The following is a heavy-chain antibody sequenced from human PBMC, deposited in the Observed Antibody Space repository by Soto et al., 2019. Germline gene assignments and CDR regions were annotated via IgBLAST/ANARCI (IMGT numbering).Heavy chain of an antibody. J-gene: IGHJ2*01. CDR1: GGSTSGKY. CDR3: ARDFDVNTGLDYWYFDL. D-gene: IGHD3-9*01. Sequence: QVNLQESGPGVVKASETLSLTCSLSGGSTSGKYWSWSRQSAGKGLEWIGRIYSSGRTRYNPSLGSRVSMSVAQNSFSLRLTSVTAADTAIYYCARDFDVNTGLDYWYFDLLGRVPQVSFSS. V-gene: IGHV4-4*07. CDR2: IYSSGRT.